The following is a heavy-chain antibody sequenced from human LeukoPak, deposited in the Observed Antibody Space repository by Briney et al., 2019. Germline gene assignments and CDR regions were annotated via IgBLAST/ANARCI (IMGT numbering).Heavy chain of an antibody. CDR2: INPSGGST. Sequence: ASVKVSCKASGYTFTSYYMHWVRQAPGQGLEWMGIINPSGGSTSYAQKFQGRVTMTRDTSTSTVYMELSSLRSEDTAVYYCASPGKKDYYFDYWGQGTLVTVSS. CDR1: GYTFTSYY. J-gene: IGHJ4*02. V-gene: IGHV1-46*01. CDR3: ASPGKKDYYFDY. D-gene: IGHD3-10*01.